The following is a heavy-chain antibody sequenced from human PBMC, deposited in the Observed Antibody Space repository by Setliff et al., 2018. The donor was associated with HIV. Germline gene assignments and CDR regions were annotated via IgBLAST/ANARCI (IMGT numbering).Heavy chain of an antibody. J-gene: IGHJ4*01. V-gene: IGHV3-23*01. D-gene: IGHD2-15*01. Sequence: GGSLRLSCVASGFAFSTFDMNWVRQTPGKGLEWVAAVGVDSDATYYADSVKGRFTTSRDNSKNTLYLQMNRLRVEDTAVYYCAKDGISGGAYPPYYFDYWGHGTLVTVSS. CDR1: GFAFSTFD. CDR2: VGVDSDAT. CDR3: AKDGISGGAYPPYYFDY.